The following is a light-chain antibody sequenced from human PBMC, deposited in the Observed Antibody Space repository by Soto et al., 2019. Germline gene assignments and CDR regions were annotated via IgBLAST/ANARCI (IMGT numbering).Light chain of an antibody. J-gene: IGLJ1*01. CDR2: DVS. CDR1: SSDVGGYNY. V-gene: IGLV2-14*01. CDR3: SSYTSSSTIYV. Sequence: QSALTQPASVSGSPGQSITISCTGTSSDVGGYNYVSWYQQHPGKAPKLMIFDVSNRPSGVSNRFSGSKSGNTASLTISGLQAEDEADYYGSSYTSSSTIYVFGTGTKVTVL.